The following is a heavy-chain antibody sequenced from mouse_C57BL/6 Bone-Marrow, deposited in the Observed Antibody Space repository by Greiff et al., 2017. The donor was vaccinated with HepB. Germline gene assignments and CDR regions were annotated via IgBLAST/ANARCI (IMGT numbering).Heavy chain of an antibody. J-gene: IGHJ3*01. CDR2: IDPSDSYT. V-gene: IGHV1-69*01. Sequence: QVQLQQPGAELVMPGASVKLSCKASGYTFTSYWMHWVKPRPGQGLEWIGEIDPSDSYTNYNQKFKGKSTLTVDKSSSTAYMQLSSLTSEDSAVYYCARSYGPWFAYWGQGTLVTVSA. CDR3: ARSYGPWFAY. CDR1: GYTFTSYW. D-gene: IGHD1-1*02.